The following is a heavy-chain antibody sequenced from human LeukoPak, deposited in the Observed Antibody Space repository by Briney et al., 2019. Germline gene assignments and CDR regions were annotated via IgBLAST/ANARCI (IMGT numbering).Heavy chain of an antibody. Sequence: SQTLSLTCAISGDSVSSNSAAWSWIRQSPSRGLEWLGRTYYRLKWSNDYAVSVKSRITINTVTSTSQFSMQLNSVTPEDTAVYYCARSNSNYGSSTFDYWGQGTLVTVSS. CDR2: TYYRLKWSN. D-gene: IGHD4-11*01. CDR1: GDSVSSNSAA. V-gene: IGHV6-1*01. J-gene: IGHJ4*02. CDR3: ARSNSNYGSSTFDY.